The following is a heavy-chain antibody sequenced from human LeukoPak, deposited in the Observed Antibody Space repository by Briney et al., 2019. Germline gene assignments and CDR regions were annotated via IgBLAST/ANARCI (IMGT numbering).Heavy chain of an antibody. D-gene: IGHD3-10*01. J-gene: IGHJ3*02. CDR3: AKTMVRGVIPNAFDI. V-gene: IGHV3-9*01. CDR1: GFTFSSYW. CDR2: ISWNSGSI. Sequence: GGSLRLSCAASGFTFSSYWMSWVRQAPGKGLEWVSGISWNSGSIGYADSVKGRFTISRDNAKNSLYLQMNSLRAEDTALYYCAKTMVRGVIPNAFDIWGQGTMVTVSS.